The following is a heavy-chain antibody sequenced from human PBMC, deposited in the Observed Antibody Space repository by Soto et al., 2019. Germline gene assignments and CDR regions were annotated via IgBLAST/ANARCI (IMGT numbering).Heavy chain of an antibody. CDR3: ARDPGGSSWYYYYGMDV. Sequence: ASVKVSCKASGYTFTSYYMHWVRQAPGQGLEWMGIINPSGGSTSYAQKFQGRVTMTRDTSTSTVYMELSSLRSEDTAAYYCARDPGGSSWYYYYGMDVWGQGTTVTVSS. D-gene: IGHD6-13*01. CDR2: INPSGGST. J-gene: IGHJ6*02. V-gene: IGHV1-46*01. CDR1: GYTFTSYY.